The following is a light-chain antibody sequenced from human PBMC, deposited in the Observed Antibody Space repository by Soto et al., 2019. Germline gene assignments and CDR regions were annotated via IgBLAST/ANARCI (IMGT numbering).Light chain of an antibody. J-gene: IGLJ2*01. CDR2: DVN. V-gene: IGLV2-11*01. CDR1: SSDVGNYNY. Sequence: QSALTQPRSVCGSPGQSVTISCTGTSSDVGNYNYVSWYQQHPGKAPKLMIYDVNKRPSGVPDRFSGSKSGNTASLTISGLQAEDEADYYCCSYAGSFTVVFGGGTKLTVL. CDR3: CSYAGSFTVV.